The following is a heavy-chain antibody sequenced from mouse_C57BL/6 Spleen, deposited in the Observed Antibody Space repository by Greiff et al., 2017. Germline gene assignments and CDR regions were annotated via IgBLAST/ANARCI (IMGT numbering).Heavy chain of an antibody. D-gene: IGHD2-2*01. J-gene: IGHJ4*01. Sequence: QVQLQQSGAELARPGASVKMSCKASGYTFTSYTMHWVKQRPGQGLERIGYINPSSGYTKYNQKFKDKATLTADKSSSTAYMQLSSLTSEDSAVYYCARSGGYHEGYYAMDYWGQGTSVTVSS. V-gene: IGHV1-4*01. CDR2: INPSSGYT. CDR3: ARSGGYHEGYYAMDY. CDR1: GYTFTSYT.